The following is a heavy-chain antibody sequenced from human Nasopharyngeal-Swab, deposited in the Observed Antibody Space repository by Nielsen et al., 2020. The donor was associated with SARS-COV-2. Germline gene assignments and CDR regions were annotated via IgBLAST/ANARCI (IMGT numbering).Heavy chain of an antibody. CDR3: AGIAVAGLGYYYYGMDV. Sequence: SVKVSCKASGGTFSSYAISWVRQAPGQGLEWMGRIIPILGIANYAQKFQGRVTITADKSTSTAYMELSSLRSEDTAVYYCAGIAVAGLGYYYYGMDVWGQGTTVTVSS. CDR1: GGTFSSYA. J-gene: IGHJ6*02. V-gene: IGHV1-69*04. CDR2: IIPILGIA. D-gene: IGHD6-19*01.